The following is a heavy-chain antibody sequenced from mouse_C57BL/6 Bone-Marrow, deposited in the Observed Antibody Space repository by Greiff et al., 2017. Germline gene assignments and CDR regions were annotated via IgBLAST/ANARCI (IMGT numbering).Heavy chain of an antibody. CDR2: IDPENGDT. J-gene: IGHJ1*03. D-gene: IGHD1-1*01. CDR3: TTYGSSLWYFDV. Sequence: EVQLQQSGAELVRPGASVKLSCTASGFNIKDDYMHWVKQRPEQGLEWIGWIDPENGDTEYASKFQGKATISADTSSNTAYLQLSRLTSEDTAVYYSTTYGSSLWYFDVWGTGTTVTVSS. CDR1: GFNIKDDY. V-gene: IGHV14-4*01.